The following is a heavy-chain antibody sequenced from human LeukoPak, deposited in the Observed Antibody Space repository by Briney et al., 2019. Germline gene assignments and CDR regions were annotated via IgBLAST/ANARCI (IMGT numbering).Heavy chain of an antibody. CDR3: ARSGGDAIRPFDY. CDR2: INPSGGST. CDR1: GYTFISYF. D-gene: IGHD2-21*02. J-gene: IGHJ4*02. Sequence: ASVKVSCKASGYTFISYFIHWVRQAPGQGLEWMGIINPSGGSTRYARKFQSRVTMTRDTSTSTVYMEMSSLRSEDTAVYYCARSGGDAIRPFDYWGQGTLVTVSS. V-gene: IGHV1-46*01.